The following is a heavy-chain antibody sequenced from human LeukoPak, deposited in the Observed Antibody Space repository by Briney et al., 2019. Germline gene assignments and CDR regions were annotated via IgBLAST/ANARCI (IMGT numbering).Heavy chain of an antibody. Sequence: GGSLRLSCAASGFTFSSYWMNWVCQTPGKGLVWVAHINTDGGTTRYADSVKGRLTVSRDNAKTTLYLEMNRLRAEDTAVYYCARDNAYMLDYWGQGTQVTVSS. CDR2: INTDGGTT. CDR1: GFTFSSYW. J-gene: IGHJ4*02. CDR3: ARDNAYMLDY. V-gene: IGHV3-74*01. D-gene: IGHD5-24*01.